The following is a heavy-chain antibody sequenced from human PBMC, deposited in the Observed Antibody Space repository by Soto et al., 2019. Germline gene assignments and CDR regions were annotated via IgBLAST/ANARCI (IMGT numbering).Heavy chain of an antibody. J-gene: IGHJ4*02. V-gene: IGHV3-72*01. CDR2: IRNKANSYTT. D-gene: IGHD2-15*01. CDR1: GFTFSDHY. CDR3: ARVRLGAPTSSFDY. Sequence: EVQLVESGGGLVQPGGSLRLSCAASGFTFSDHYMDWVRQAPGKGLEWVGRIRNKANSYTTQYAESVKGRFTISRDDSKNSLFLPMNSLKANDTAVYSCARVRLGAPTSSFDYWGQGTLVTVSS.